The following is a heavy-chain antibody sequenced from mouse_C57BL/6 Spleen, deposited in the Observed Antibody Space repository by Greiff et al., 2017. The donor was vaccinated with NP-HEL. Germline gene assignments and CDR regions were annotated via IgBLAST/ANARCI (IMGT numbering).Heavy chain of an antibody. CDR3: TGVNRDVRTYGLVR. J-gene: IGHJ1*01. D-gene: IGHD5-1*01. V-gene: IGHV5-9-1*02. CDR1: RFTFSSVA. CDR2: ISSVGDYI. Sequence: DVKLVESGDGLVKSRASLTLSCAASRFTFSSVAMSWVRQTPEKRLEWVAYISSVGDYIYYEDTVMGRFTISRDKPRNTLYQKMSSLKSEDPAVYYCTGVNRDVRTYGLVRWGALTTVSVSS.